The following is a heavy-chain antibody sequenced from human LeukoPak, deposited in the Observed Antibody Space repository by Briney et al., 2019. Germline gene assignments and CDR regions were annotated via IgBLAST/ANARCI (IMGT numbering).Heavy chain of an antibody. Sequence: GASVKVSCKASGYTFTSYYMHWVRQAPGQGLEWMGGFIPVFGPANYAQKFQGRVTITADESTSTAYMELSSLRSEDTAVYYCARAGEVYNSGSYLEYWGQGTLVTVSS. CDR3: ARAGEVYNSGSYLEY. D-gene: IGHD6-19*01. J-gene: IGHJ4*02. CDR1: GYTFTSYY. V-gene: IGHV1-69*13. CDR2: FIPVFGPA.